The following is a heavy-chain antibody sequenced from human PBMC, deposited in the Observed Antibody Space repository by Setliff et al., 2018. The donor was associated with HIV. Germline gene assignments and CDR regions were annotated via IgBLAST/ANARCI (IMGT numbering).Heavy chain of an antibody. CDR3: ARGQWLYYGMDV. V-gene: IGHV4-34*01. Sequence: PSETLSLTCAVYGGSFSSYYWTWIRQPPGKGLQWIGEINDSGSTNYNPSLKSRVTISVDTSKNQFSLKLSSVTTADTAVYYCARGQWLYYGMDVWRQGTTVTVSS. CDR1: GGSFSSYY. D-gene: IGHD6-19*01. J-gene: IGHJ6*02. CDR2: INDSGST.